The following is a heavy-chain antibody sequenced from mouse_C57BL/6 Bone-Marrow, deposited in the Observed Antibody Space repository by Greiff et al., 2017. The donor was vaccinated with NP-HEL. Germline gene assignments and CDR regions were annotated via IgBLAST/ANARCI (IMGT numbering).Heavy chain of an antibody. J-gene: IGHJ2*01. D-gene: IGHD1-1*01. V-gene: IGHV5-12*01. CDR3: ARGGGYYGSSPYFDY. Sequence: EVQRVESGGGLVQPGGSLKLSCAASGFTFSDYYMYWVRQTPEKRLEWVAYISNGGGSTYYPDTVKGRFTISRDNAKNTLYLQMSRRKSEDTAMYYCARGGGYYGSSPYFDYWGQGTTLTVSS. CDR1: GFTFSDYY. CDR2: ISNGGGST.